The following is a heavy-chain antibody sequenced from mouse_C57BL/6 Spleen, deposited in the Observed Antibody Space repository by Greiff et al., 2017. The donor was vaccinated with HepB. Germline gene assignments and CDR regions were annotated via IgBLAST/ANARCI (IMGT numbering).Heavy chain of an antibody. V-gene: IGHV1-22*01. CDR1: GYTFTDYN. CDR2: INPNNGGT. J-gene: IGHJ3*01. D-gene: IGHD1-1*01. CDR3: AREGTTVPSGASY. Sequence: EVQLQQSGPELVKPGASVKMSCKASGYTFTDYNMHWVKQSHGKSLEWIGYINPNNGGTSYNQKFKGKATLTINKSSSTAYMELRSLTSEDSAVYYCAREGTTVPSGASYWGQGTLVTVSA.